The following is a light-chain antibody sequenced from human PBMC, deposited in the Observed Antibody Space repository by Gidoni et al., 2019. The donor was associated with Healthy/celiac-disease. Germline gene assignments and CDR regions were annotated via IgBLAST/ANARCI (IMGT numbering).Light chain of an antibody. J-gene: IGKJ3*01. CDR2: GAS. Sequence: IVMTHSPATLSVSPGERATLSGRASQSVSSNLAWYQQKPGQAPRLLIYGASTRANGIPARFSGSGSGTEFTLTISSLQSEDFAVYYCQQYNNWPPEITFGPGTKVDIK. CDR1: QSVSSN. V-gene: IGKV3-15*01. CDR3: QQYNNWPPEIT.